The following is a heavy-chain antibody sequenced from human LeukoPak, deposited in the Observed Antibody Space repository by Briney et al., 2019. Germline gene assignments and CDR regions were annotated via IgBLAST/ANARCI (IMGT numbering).Heavy chain of an antibody. CDR3: ARETHTAMAVGLYYYGMDV. CDR1: GYTFTSYG. J-gene: IGHJ6*02. Sequence: GASVKVSCKASGYTFTSYGISWVRQAPGQGLEWMGWISAYNGNTNYAQKLQGRVTMTTDTSTSTAYMGLSSLRSEDTAVYYCARETHTAMAVGLYYYGMDVWGQGITVTVSS. CDR2: ISAYNGNT. D-gene: IGHD5-18*01. V-gene: IGHV1-18*01.